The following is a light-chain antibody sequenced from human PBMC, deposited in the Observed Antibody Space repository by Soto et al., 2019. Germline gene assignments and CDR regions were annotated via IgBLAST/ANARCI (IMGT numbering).Light chain of an antibody. CDR2: GAS. J-gene: IGKJ4*01. V-gene: IGKV3-20*01. Sequence: IELTQSPATLSLSPGEIATLSCRASQRFTSNYLAGNEQKPGRGPRLLIYGASDRATGSRDRFSGSWSGTDVMLTIRSLDLEHFAVYSCQQYDTSPRTFGGGTTVAIK. CDR1: QRFTSNY. CDR3: QQYDTSPRT.